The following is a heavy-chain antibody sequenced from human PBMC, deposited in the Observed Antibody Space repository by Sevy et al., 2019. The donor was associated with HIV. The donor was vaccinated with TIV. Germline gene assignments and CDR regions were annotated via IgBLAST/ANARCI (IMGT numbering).Heavy chain of an antibody. CDR3: AFERLSSNVAEYFQN. Sequence: GGSLRLSCAASGFTFSYYSMHWVRQAPGKGLEWVATISYDGNNKHYADSVKGRFTISRDNSKNSLFLQMNSLRAEDTSVYFCAFERLSSNVAEYFQNWGLGTLVTVSS. CDR2: ISYDGNNK. D-gene: IGHD4-4*01. V-gene: IGHV3-30-3*01. CDR1: GFTFSYYS. J-gene: IGHJ1*01.